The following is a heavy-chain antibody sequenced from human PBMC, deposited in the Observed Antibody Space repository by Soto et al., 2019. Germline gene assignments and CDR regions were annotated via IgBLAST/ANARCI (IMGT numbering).Heavy chain of an antibody. D-gene: IGHD4-17*01. V-gene: IGHV4-31*03. CDR3: ARDLSTTVTTKTSAFDI. CDR1: GGSISSGGYY. CDR2: IYYSGST. Sequence: QVQLQESGPGLVKPSQTLSLTCTVSGGSISSGGYYWSWIRQHPGKGLEWIGYIYYSGSTYYNPSLKSRVTISVDTSKNQFSLKLSSVDAADTAVYYCARDLSTTVTTKTSAFDIWGQGTMVTVSS. J-gene: IGHJ3*02.